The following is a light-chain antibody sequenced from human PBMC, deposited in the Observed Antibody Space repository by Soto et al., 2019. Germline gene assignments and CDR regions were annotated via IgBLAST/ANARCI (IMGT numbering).Light chain of an antibody. J-gene: IGKJ5*01. V-gene: IGKV1-33*01. CDR3: PQYDNLPIT. CDR2: DAS. Sequence: DIQMTQSPSSLSASVGDRVTITCQASQDISNYLNWYQQKPGKAPKLLIYDASNLETAVPSRFSGSGSGTDLTCTISSLQPEDIATYYCPQYDNLPITFGQGTRLEIK. CDR1: QDISNY.